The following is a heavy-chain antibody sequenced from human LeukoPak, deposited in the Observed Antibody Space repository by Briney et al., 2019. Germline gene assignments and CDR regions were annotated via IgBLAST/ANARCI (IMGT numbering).Heavy chain of an antibody. CDR2: IYYSGSI. CDR3: ATLQYQYYFDY. J-gene: IGHJ4*02. CDR1: GGSISSGDYY. V-gene: IGHV4-30-4*01. Sequence: SETLSLTCTVSGGSISSGDYYWSWIRQPPGKGLEWIGYIYYSGSIYYNPSLKSRVTISVDTSKNQFSLKLSSVTDADTAVYYCATLQYQYYFDYWGQGTLVTVSS. D-gene: IGHD2-2*01.